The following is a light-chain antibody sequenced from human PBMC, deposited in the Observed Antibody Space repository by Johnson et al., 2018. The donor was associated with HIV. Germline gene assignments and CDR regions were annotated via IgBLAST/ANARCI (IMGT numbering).Light chain of an antibody. V-gene: IGLV1-51*02. J-gene: IGLJ1*01. Sequence: QSVLTQPPSVSAAPGQKVTISCSGSSSNIGNNYVSWYQQLPGTAPKLLIYENNKRPSGIPDRFSGSKSGTSATLAITGLQTGDEADYYCGTWDSRLRNVFGTGTKVTVL. CDR2: ENN. CDR1: SSNIGNNY. CDR3: GTWDSRLRNV.